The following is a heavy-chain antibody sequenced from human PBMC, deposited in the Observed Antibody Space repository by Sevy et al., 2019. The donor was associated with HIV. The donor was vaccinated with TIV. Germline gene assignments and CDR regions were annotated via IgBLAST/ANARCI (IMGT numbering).Heavy chain of an antibody. V-gene: IGHV1-18*04. J-gene: IGHJ4*02. D-gene: IGHD1-26*01. CDR3: LRAVGLIGY. Sequence: ASVKVSCKTSGYTFTNHAVSWVRQAPGQGLEWVGWISGYNGNTYYAQTLQGRVTVTTDTSTSTAYLELRNLRSDDTAVYFCLRAVGLIGYWGQGTLVTVSS. CDR2: ISGYNGNT. CDR1: GYTFTNHA.